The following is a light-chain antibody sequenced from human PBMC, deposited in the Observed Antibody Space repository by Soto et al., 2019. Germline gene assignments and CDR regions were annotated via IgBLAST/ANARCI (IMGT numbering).Light chain of an antibody. Sequence: DIVMPQSPLSLPVTPGEPASISCRYSQRLLHSNGYICLDWYLQKPGQSPQLLIHLGSNRASGVRDRGSGSGSCTDFTLSTSCVEAEDVGVDYCVQAHHTAVNFGGGTRVEIK. V-gene: IGKV2-28*01. J-gene: IGKJ4*01. CDR2: LGS. CDR3: VQAHHTAVN. CDR1: QRLLHSNGYIC.